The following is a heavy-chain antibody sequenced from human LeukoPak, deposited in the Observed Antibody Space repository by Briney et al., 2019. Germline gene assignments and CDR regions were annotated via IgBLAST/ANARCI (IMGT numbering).Heavy chain of an antibody. CDR1: GGSISSSSYY. V-gene: IGHV4-39*01. Sequence: PSETLSLTCTVSGGSISSSSYYWGWIRQPPGKGLEWIGSIYYSGSTYYNPSLKSRVTISVDTSKNQFSLKLSSVTAADTAVYYCARQDYDFWSGHSYYFDYWGQGTLVTVSS. D-gene: IGHD3-3*01. CDR3: ARQDYDFWSGHSYYFDY. CDR2: IYYSGST. J-gene: IGHJ4*02.